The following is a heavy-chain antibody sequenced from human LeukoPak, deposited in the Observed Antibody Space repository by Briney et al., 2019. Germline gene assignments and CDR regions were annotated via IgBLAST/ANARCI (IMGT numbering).Heavy chain of an antibody. Sequence: PSETLSLNCTVSGYSISSGYYWGWIRQPPGKGLEWIGSIYHTGSTYYNPSLKSRVTISVDTSNNQLSLKLSSVTAADTAVYYCARGAVLLWFGESRGNWFDPWGQGTLVTVSS. CDR3: ARGAVLLWFGESRGNWFDP. CDR1: GYSISSGYY. J-gene: IGHJ5*02. CDR2: IYHTGST. V-gene: IGHV4-38-2*02. D-gene: IGHD3-10*01.